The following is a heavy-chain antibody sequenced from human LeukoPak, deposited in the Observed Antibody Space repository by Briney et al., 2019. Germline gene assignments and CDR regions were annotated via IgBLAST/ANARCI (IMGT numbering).Heavy chain of an antibody. V-gene: IGHV1-24*01. CDR3: ATGKPRGSGSFLRYHFDF. Sequence: ASVKVSCKVSGYTLTELSMHWVRQAPGKGLEWMGGFDPEDGETIYAQKFQGRVTMTEDTSTDTAYMELSSLRSEDTAVYYCATGKPRGSGSFLRYHFDFWGKGTLVTVSS. J-gene: IGHJ4*02. CDR2: FDPEDGET. D-gene: IGHD3-10*01. CDR1: GYTLTELS.